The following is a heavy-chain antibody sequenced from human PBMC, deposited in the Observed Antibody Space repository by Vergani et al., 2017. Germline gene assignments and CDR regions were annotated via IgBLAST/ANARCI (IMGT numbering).Heavy chain of an antibody. D-gene: IGHD3-22*01. V-gene: IGHV5-51*01. J-gene: IGHJ4*02. CDR3: SRLYGRDSSGSKYFDY. CDR2: LHPADSDT. CDR1: GYSFTNYW. Sequence: EVQLVQSGAEVKKPGESLKISCQISGYSFTNYWIGWVRQMPGEGLDWTGILHPADSDTRYSPSFQGQVTISVDKSLSTAYLQRSSLRASDSAMYYCSRLYGRDSSGSKYFDYWGQGALVTVSS.